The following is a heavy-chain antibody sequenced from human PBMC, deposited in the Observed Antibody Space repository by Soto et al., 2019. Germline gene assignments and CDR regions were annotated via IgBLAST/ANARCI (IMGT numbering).Heavy chain of an antibody. CDR1: GFTFTNAW. CDR2: IKSKTDGGTA. V-gene: IGHV3-15*07. D-gene: IGHD2-2*01. CDR3: TXXXVPXXAKGYYYYAMDV. Sequence: EVQLVESGGGLVKPGVSLRLSCAASGFTFTNAWMNWVRQAPGKGLEWVGRIKSKTDGGTADYAAPVKGRFTISRDDSRTTLYLQMNSXKAXXXAVYXXTXXXVPXXAKGYYYYAMDVWGQGTTVTVSS. J-gene: IGHJ6*02.